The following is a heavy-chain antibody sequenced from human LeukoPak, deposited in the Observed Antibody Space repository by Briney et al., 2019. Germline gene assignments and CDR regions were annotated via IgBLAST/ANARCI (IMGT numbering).Heavy chain of an antibody. CDR2: ISGSGGST. CDR3: AKSGAERYYYDSSGYYYGYFDY. J-gene: IGHJ4*02. D-gene: IGHD3-22*01. V-gene: IGHV3-23*01. Sequence: QSGGSLRLSCAASGFTFSSYAMSWVRQAPGKGLEWVSAISGSGGSTYYADSVKGRFTISRDNSKNTLYLQMNSLRAEDTAVYYCAKSGAERYYYDSSGYYYGYFDYWGQGTLVTVSS. CDR1: GFTFSSYA.